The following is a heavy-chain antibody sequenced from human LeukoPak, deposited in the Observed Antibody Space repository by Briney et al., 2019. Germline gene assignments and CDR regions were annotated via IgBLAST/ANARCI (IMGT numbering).Heavy chain of an antibody. D-gene: IGHD3-10*01. CDR1: GFTFSSYS. CDR3: AREADYMVRGVMDV. V-gene: IGHV3-48*01. J-gene: IGHJ6*02. Sequence: GGSLRLSCAASGFTFSSYSMNWVRQAPGKGLEWVSYISSSSSTIYYADSVKGRFTISRDNAKNSLYLQMNSLRAEDTAVYYCAREADYMVRGVMDVWGQGTTVTVSS. CDR2: ISSSSSTI.